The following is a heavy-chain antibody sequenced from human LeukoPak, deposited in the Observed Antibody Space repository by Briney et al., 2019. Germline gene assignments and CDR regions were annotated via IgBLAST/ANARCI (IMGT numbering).Heavy chain of an antibody. Sequence: ASVKVSCKASGYTFTGYYMHWVRQAPGQGLEWMGWINPNSGGTNYAQKFQGRVTMTRDTSISTAYMELSRLRSDDTAGYYCARVDRVASQALDYWGQGTLVTVSS. CDR3: ARVDRVASQALDY. CDR1: GYTFTGYY. D-gene: IGHD5-12*01. CDR2: INPNSGGT. J-gene: IGHJ4*02. V-gene: IGHV1-2*02.